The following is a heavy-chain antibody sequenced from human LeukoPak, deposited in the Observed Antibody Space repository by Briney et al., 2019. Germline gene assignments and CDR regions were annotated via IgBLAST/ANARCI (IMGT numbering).Heavy chain of an antibody. CDR2: IYYSGST. J-gene: IGHJ6*02. D-gene: IGHD3-22*01. CDR3: ARTTYYYDSSGYYGPADYYYYGMDV. CDR1: GGSISSYY. V-gene: IGHV4-59*01. Sequence: SETPSLTCTVSGGSISSYYWSWIRQPPGKGLEWIGYIYYSGSTNYNPSLKSRVTISVGTSKNQFSLKLSSVAAADTAVYYCARTTYYYDSSGYYGPADYYYYGMDVWGQGTTVTVSS.